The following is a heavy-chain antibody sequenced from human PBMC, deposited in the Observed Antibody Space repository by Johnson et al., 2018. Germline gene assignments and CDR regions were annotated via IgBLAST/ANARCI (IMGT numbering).Heavy chain of an antibody. CDR2: INHSGST. J-gene: IGHJ6*03. CDR1: GGSFSGYY. Sequence: QVQLQQWGAGLLKXSETLSLTCAVYGGSFSGYYWSWIRQPPGKGLEWIGEINHSGSTNYNPSLKSRVTISVDTSKNQFSLKPSSVTAAATAVYYCASRYYYYYYMDVWGKGTTVTVSS. V-gene: IGHV4-34*01. CDR3: ASRYYYYYYMDV.